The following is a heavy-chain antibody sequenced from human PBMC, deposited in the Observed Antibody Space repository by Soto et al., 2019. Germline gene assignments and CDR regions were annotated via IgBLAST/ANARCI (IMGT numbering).Heavy chain of an antibody. D-gene: IGHD2-21*02. CDR2: ISSSSSYI. Sequence: EVQLVESGGGLVKPGGSLRLSCAASGFTFSSYSMNWVRQAPGKGLEWVSSISSSSSYIYYADSVKGRFTISRDNAKNSLYLQMNSLRAEDTAVYYCAIGVVVTAIVTWGQGTLVTVSS. J-gene: IGHJ5*02. CDR3: AIGVVVTAIVT. CDR1: GFTFSSYS. V-gene: IGHV3-21*01.